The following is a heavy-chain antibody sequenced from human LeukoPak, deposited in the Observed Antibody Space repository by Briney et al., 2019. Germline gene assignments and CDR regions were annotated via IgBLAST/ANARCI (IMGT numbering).Heavy chain of an antibody. V-gene: IGHV1-69*13. J-gene: IGHJ6*03. CDR1: GYTFTSYG. CDR2: IIPIFGTA. CDR3: ARSYDPYYYYMDV. D-gene: IGHD3-3*01. Sequence: SVKVSCKASGYTFTSYGISWVRQAPGQGLEWMGGIIPIFGTANYAQKFQGRVTITADESTSTAYMELSSLRSEDTAVYYCARSYDPYYYYMDVWGKGTTVTVSS.